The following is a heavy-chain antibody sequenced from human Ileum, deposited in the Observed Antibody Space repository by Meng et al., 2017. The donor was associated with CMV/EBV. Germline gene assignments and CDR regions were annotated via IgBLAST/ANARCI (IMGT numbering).Heavy chain of an antibody. CDR2: VSFTYSGVT. Sequence: QPQLQQSGPGLVKPSATLSLTCTVSGASVSSTAYFWGWIRQPPGKGLEWIGSVSFTYSGVTYYNPSLRSRVTISVDTSKNQFSLNLNSVTAADTAVYYCASHHYAGSGTYLPFDPWGQGTLVTVSS. CDR3: ASHHYAGSGTYLPFDP. V-gene: IGHV4-39*07. J-gene: IGHJ5*02. CDR1: GASVSSTAYF. D-gene: IGHD3-10*01.